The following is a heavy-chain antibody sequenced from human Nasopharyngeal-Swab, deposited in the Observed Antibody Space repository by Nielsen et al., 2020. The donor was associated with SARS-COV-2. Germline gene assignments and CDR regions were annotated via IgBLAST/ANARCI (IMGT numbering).Heavy chain of an antibody. CDR3: ARGRDYGDYVDYFDY. CDR2: INHSGST. D-gene: IGHD4-17*01. J-gene: IGHJ4*02. V-gene: IGHV4-34*01. Sequence: WIRQPPGKGLEWIGEINHSGSTNYNPSLKSRVTISVDTSKNQFSLKLSSVTAADTAVYYCARGRDYGDYVDYFDYWGQGTLVTVPS.